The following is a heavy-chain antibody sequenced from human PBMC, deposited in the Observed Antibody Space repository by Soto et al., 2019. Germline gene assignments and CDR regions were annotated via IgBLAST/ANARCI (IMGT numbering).Heavy chain of an antibody. J-gene: IGHJ4*02. CDR2: IYYSGST. CDR1: GGSISSYY. Sequence: SETLSLTCTVSGGSISSYYWSWIRQPPGKGLEWIGYIYYSGSTNYNPSLKSRVTISVDTSKNQFSLKLSSVTAADTAVYYCARDYGDYVDYWGQGTLVTVSS. V-gene: IGHV4-59*01. D-gene: IGHD4-17*01. CDR3: ARDYGDYVDY.